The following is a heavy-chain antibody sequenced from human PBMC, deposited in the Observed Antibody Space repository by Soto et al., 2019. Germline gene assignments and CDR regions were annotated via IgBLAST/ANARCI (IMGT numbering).Heavy chain of an antibody. D-gene: IGHD5-18*01. V-gene: IGHV3-30*18. CDR2: ISYDGSNK. J-gene: IGHJ4*02. Sequence: PGGSLRLSCAASGFTFSAFGMHWVRKAPGKGLEWVAVISYDGSNKYYADSVKGRSTISRDNSKNTLYLQMNSLRAEDTAVYYCAKDYSYGQLFDYWGQGTLVTVSS. CDR3: AKDYSYGQLFDY. CDR1: GFTFSAFG.